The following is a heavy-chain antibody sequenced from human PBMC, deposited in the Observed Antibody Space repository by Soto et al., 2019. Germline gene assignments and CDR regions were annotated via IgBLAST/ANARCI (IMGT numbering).Heavy chain of an antibody. CDR3: ARFPKALCSSTSCYRPQYNWFEP. CDR1: GYTFTSYY. Sequence: ASVKVSCKASGYTFTSYYMHWVRQAPGQGLEWMGIINPSGGSTSYAQKFQGRVTMTRDTSTSTVYMELSSLRSEDTAVYYCARFPKALCSSTSCYRPQYNWFEPCGQGTLVTVS. D-gene: IGHD2-2*02. V-gene: IGHV1-46*01. J-gene: IGHJ5*02. CDR2: INPSGGST.